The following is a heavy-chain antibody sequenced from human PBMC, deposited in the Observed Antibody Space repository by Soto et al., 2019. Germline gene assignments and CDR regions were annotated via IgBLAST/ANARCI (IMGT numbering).Heavy chain of an antibody. CDR3: AXAGDIVVVPAARVFDY. J-gene: IGHJ4*02. D-gene: IGHD2-2*01. CDR2: INHSGST. CDR1: GGSFSGYY. V-gene: IGHV4-34*01. Sequence: PSETLSLTCAVYGGSFSGYYWSWIRQPPGKGLEWIGEINHSGSTNYNPSLKSRVTISVDTSKNQFSLKLSSVTAADTAVYYCAXAGDIVVVPAARVFDYWGQGTLVTVSS.